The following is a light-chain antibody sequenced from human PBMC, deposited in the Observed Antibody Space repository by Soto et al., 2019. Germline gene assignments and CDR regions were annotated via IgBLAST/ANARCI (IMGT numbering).Light chain of an antibody. CDR1: SSDVGGNKY. Sequence: QSVLTQPASVSGSPGQSITISCTGTSSDVGGNKYVSWYQQYPGKAPKLMICDVSNRPSGVSNRFSGSKSGNTASLTISELQSEDEADYSCSTFTGTSYGCGTGTKVTGL. CDR3: STFTGTSYG. V-gene: IGLV2-14*03. CDR2: DVS. J-gene: IGLJ1*01.